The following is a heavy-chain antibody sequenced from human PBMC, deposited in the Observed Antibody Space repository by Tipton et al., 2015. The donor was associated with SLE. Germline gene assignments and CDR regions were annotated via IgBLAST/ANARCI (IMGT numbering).Heavy chain of an antibody. V-gene: IGHV4-59*11. D-gene: IGHD2-21*02. CDR1: GGSINSHY. CDR3: ARDRPMGGYFVRYYYGLDV. Sequence: TLSLTCTVSGGSINSHYWSWIRQPPGKGLEWLGHIYYSGSTYYSPSLKSRITISVGRSKNQFTLKLNSVTAADTAVYYCARDRPMGGYFVRYYYGLDVWGQGTTVTVSS. CDR2: IYYSGST. J-gene: IGHJ6*02.